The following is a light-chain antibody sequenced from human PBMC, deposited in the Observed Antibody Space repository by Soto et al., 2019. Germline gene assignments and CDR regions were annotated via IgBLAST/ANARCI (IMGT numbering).Light chain of an antibody. V-gene: IGKV3-11*01. CDR3: QHRYNWPLT. J-gene: IGKJ4*01. Sequence: VLTPSPSTLSLYPGQTATLSCRASQDINTYLGWYQQKPGQPPRLLIYDASNRASGIPARFSGSGSGTDFTLTIDTLEPEEFAIYYCQHRYNWPLTFGAGAKVDIK. CDR1: QDINTY. CDR2: DAS.